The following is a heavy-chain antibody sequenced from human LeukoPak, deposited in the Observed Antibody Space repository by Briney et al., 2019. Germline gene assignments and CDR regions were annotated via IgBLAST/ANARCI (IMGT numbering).Heavy chain of an antibody. CDR3: AREGGGHSSSWYGNWFDP. V-gene: IGHV4-59*01. CDR2: IYYSGST. Sequence: PSETLSLTCTVSGGSISSYYWSWIRQPPGKGLEWIGYIYYSGSTNYNPSLKSRVTISVDTSKNQFSLKLSSVTAADTAVYYCAREGGGHSSSWYGNWFDPWGQGTLVTVSS. D-gene: IGHD6-13*01. CDR1: GGSISSYY. J-gene: IGHJ5*02.